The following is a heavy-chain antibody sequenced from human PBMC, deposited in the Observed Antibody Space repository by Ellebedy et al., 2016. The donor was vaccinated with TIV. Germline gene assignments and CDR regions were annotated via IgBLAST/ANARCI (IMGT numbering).Heavy chain of an antibody. CDR3: AKGDYSASWYCLNY. J-gene: IGHJ4*02. D-gene: IGHD6-13*01. CDR2: ISSSGDKT. V-gene: IGHV3-23*01. Sequence: PGGSLRLSCAASGFTFSSYAMNWVRQAPGKGLEWVSTISSSGDKTDYADSVKGRFTITRDNSKNTVYLQMNSLRDEDTATYYCAKGDYSASWYCLNYWGQGTLLTVSS. CDR1: GFTFSSYA.